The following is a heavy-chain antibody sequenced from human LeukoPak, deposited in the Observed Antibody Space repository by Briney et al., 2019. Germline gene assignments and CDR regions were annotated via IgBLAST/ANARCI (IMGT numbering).Heavy chain of an antibody. CDR1: GFTFSSYA. Sequence: GGSLRLSCAASGFTFSSYAMTWVRQAPGEGLQWVSGISGSGTSAYYADSVRGRFTISRDYSKNTLYLQMNSLRAEDTAVYYCAKETSIFGVVNPLFRWGQGTLVTVSS. J-gene: IGHJ4*02. V-gene: IGHV3-23*01. CDR2: ISGSGTSA. D-gene: IGHD3-3*01. CDR3: AKETSIFGVVNPLFR.